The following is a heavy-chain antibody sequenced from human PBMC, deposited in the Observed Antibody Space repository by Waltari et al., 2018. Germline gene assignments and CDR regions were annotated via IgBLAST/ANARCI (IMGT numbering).Heavy chain of an antibody. V-gene: IGHV4-34*01. D-gene: IGHD3-10*01. CDR1: GGSFSGYY. CDR2: INHSGST. J-gene: IGHJ6*02. Sequence: QVQLQQWGAGLLKPSETLSLTCAVYGGSFSGYYWSWIRQPPGKGLEWIGEINHSGSTNYNPSLKSRVTISVDTSKNQFSLKLSSVTAADTAVYYCARGRITMVRGVPYYYYYYGMDVWGQGTTVTVSS. CDR3: ARGRITMVRGVPYYYYYYGMDV.